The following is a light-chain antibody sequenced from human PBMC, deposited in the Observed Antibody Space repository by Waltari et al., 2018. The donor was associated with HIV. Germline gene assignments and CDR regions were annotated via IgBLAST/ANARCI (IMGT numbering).Light chain of an antibody. CDR1: GSNGGSNK. CDR2: SNN. Sequence: SLLTQPPSASGTPGQRVTITCSGSGSNGGSNKVNLDQQLPGTAPNLVIYSNNQRPSGVPYRFSGSTSGTSASLAISGLQSEDEADYYCSAWDDNVNALFGGGTRLTVV. CDR3: SAWDDNVNAL. J-gene: IGLJ2*01. V-gene: IGLV1-44*01.